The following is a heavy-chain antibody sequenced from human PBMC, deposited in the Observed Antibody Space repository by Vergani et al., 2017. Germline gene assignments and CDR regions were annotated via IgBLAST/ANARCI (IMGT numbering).Heavy chain of an antibody. CDR1: GGSISSYY. Sequence: QVQLQESGPGLVKPSETLSLTCTVSGGSISSYYWSWIRQPPGKGLEWIGYIYYSGSTNYNPSLKSRVTISVDTSKNQFSLRLSSVTAADTAVYYCARVGIFDFYYYMDVWGKGTTVTVSS. J-gene: IGHJ6*03. CDR2: IYYSGST. V-gene: IGHV4-59*01. CDR3: ARVGIFDFYYYMDV. D-gene: IGHD3-3*01.